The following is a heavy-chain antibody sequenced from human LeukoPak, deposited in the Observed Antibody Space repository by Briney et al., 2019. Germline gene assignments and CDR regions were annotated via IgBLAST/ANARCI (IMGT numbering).Heavy chain of an antibody. CDR2: ISGSGGST. V-gene: IGHV3-23*01. J-gene: IGHJ4*02. Sequence: GGSLRLSCAASGFTFSSYAMSWVREAPGKGLEWVSAISGSGGSTYYADSVKGRFTISRDNSKNTLYLQMNSLRAEDTAVYYCAKDPTMIVVVIPDYWGQGTLVTVSS. CDR1: GFTFSSYA. D-gene: IGHD3-22*01. CDR3: AKDPTMIVVVIPDY.